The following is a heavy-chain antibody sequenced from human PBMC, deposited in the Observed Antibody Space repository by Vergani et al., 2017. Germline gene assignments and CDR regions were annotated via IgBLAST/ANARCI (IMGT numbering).Heavy chain of an antibody. CDR3: ARGLGVGQCRRTNCYVDWFDP. J-gene: IGHJ5*01. D-gene: IGHD2-2*01. Sequence: QVQLQQWGAGLLKPSETLSLSCSVYNGSLSGYYWNWVRQSPGQGLQWIGEISHTGGTNYNPSLQSRVTMSIDTSKNHFSLKLTSMTAADAAVYYCARGLGVGQCRRTNCYVDWFDPWRQGTLVTVSS. V-gene: IGHV4-34*01. CDR1: NGSLSGYY. CDR2: ISHTGGT.